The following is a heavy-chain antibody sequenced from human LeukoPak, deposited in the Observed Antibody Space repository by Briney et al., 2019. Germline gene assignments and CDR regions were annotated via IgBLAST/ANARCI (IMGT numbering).Heavy chain of an antibody. V-gene: IGHV4-59*08. CDR2: IYYSGST. J-gene: IGHJ6*02. CDR3: ASSYYYDSSGNYYYYYGMDV. CDR1: GGSISSYY. D-gene: IGHD3-22*01. Sequence: PSETLSLTCTVSGGSISSYYWSWIRQPPGKGLEWIGYIYYSGSTNYNPSLKSRVTISVDTSKNQFSLKLGSVTAADTAVYYCASSYYYDSSGNYYYYYGMDVWGQGTTVTVSS.